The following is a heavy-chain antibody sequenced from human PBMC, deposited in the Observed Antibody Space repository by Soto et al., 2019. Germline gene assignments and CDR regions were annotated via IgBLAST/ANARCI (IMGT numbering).Heavy chain of an antibody. D-gene: IGHD3-10*01. CDR1: CGSFSICSDY. V-gene: IGHV4-61*01. CDR2: IYYSVST. Sequence: SLTFTFSCGSFSICSDYLVCILHPPGKGLEWIGYIYYSVSTNYNPSLKIRFTISVDTSKNQFSLKLSSVTAADTAVYYCARGWRITMVRDDGFDIWGKGKMVIVSS. J-gene: IGHJ3*02. CDR3: ARGWRITMVRDDGFDI.